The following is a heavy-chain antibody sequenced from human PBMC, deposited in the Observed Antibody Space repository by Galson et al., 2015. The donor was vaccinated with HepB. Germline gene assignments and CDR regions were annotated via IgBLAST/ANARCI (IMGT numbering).Heavy chain of an antibody. CDR3: AKESAAHI. CDR2: ISYDGSNK. Sequence: SLRLSCAASGFTFSSYGMHWVRQAPGKGLEWVAVISYDGSNKYYADSVKGRFAISRDNSKNTLYLQMNSLRAEDTAVYYCAKESAAHIWGQGTMVTVSS. J-gene: IGHJ3*02. D-gene: IGHD2-2*01. V-gene: IGHV3-30*18. CDR1: GFTFSSYG.